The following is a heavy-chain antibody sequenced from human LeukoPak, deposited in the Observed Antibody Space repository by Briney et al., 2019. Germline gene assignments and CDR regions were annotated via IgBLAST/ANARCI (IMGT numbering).Heavy chain of an antibody. CDR1: GYTFTSYD. D-gene: IGHD2-2*01. CDR3: ARELRWVVPAAP. Sequence: ASVKVSCKASGYTFTSYDINWVRQATGQGLEWMGWMNPNSGNTGYAQKFQGRVTITRNTSISTAYMELSRLRSDDTAVYYCARELRWVVPAAPWGQGTLVTVSS. V-gene: IGHV1-8*03. CDR2: MNPNSGNT. J-gene: IGHJ1*01.